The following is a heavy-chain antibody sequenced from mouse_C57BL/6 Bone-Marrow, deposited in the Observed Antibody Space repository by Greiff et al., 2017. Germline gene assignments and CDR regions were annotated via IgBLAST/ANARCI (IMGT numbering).Heavy chain of an antibody. V-gene: IGHV1-81*01. J-gene: IGHJ4*01. Sequence: VQLQQSGAELARPGASVKLSCKASGYTFTSYGISWVKQRTGQGLEWIGEIYPRSGNTYYNEKFKGKATLTADKSSSTAYMELRSLTSEDSAVYFCARKRSSGPYYAMDYWGQGTSVTVSS. CDR3: ARKRSSGPYYAMDY. D-gene: IGHD3-2*02. CDR2: IYPRSGNT. CDR1: GYTFTSYG.